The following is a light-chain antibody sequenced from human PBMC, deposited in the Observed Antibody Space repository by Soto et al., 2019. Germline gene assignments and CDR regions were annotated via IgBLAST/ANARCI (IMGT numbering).Light chain of an antibody. CDR3: ATWDDSLNGYV. CDR2: RDN. V-gene: IGLV1-47*01. Sequence: QSVLTQPASSSGTPGQRVSISCSGSMSNIGKNYVYWLQQLPGTAPKLLIYRDNQRPSGVPDRFSGSRSGTSASLAISGLRSEDEADYFCATWDDSLNGYVFGTGTKVTVL. J-gene: IGLJ1*01. CDR1: MSNIGKNY.